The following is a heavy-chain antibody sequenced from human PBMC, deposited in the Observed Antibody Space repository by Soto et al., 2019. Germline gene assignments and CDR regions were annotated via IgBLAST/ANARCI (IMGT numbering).Heavy chain of an antibody. Sequence: SETLSLTCAVSGGSISSDNWWTWVRQPPGEGLEWIGEIHPNGRTNYKPSLKSRITISVDKSENQFSLWLTSVTAADTALYYCATRYCIHTTCYVYWGQGTLVTVSS. V-gene: IGHV4-4*02. CDR1: GGSISSDNW. J-gene: IGHJ4*02. D-gene: IGHD2-2*01. CDR3: ATRYCIHTTCYVY. CDR2: IHPNGRT.